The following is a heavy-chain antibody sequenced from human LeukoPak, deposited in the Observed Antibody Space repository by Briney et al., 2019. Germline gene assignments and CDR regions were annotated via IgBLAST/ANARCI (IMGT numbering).Heavy chain of an antibody. D-gene: IGHD5-24*01. V-gene: IGHV1-46*01. CDR1: GYTFTSYY. Sequence: ASVKVSCKASGYTFTSYYIHWVRQAPGQGLEWMGIVTPSGGSTSDAQKFQGRVTMTRDMSTSTVYMELSRLRSEDTAVYYCARVRDGYNDAFDIWGQGTMVTVSS. J-gene: IGHJ3*02. CDR3: ARVRDGYNDAFDI. CDR2: VTPSGGST.